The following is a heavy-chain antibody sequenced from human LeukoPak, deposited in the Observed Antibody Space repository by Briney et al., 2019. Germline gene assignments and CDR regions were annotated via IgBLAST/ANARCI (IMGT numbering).Heavy chain of an antibody. CDR3: ARRTGSPNAFDI. CDR2: IYPGDSDT. V-gene: IGHV5-51*01. Sequence: GESLKISCKASGYTFTSYWIAWVRQMPGKGLEWMGVIYPGDSDTRYSPSFQGQVTISADKSISTAYLQWSSLKASDTAMYYCARRTGSPNAFDIWGQGTMVTVSS. J-gene: IGHJ3*02. CDR1: GYTFTSYW.